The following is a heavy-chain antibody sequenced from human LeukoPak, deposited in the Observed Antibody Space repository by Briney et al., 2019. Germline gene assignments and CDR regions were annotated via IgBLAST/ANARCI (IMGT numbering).Heavy chain of an antibody. CDR1: GGSISSYY. Sequence: PSETLSLTCTVSGGSISSYYWSWIRQPPGKGLEWIGYIYYSGSTNYNPSLKSRVTISVDTSKNQFSLKLSSVTAADTAVYYCASYGWLQRSSDYWGQGTLVTVSS. J-gene: IGHJ4*02. V-gene: IGHV4-59*01. D-gene: IGHD5-24*01. CDR2: IYYSGST. CDR3: ASYGWLQRSSDY.